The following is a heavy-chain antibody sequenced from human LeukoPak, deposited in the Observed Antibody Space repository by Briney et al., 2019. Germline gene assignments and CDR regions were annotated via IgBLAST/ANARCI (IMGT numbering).Heavy chain of an antibody. CDR3: ARMPMVREVIRIFDY. CDR1: GFTFSSYS. D-gene: IGHD3-10*01. V-gene: IGHV3-21*01. CDR2: ISSSSSYI. J-gene: IGHJ4*02. Sequence: GGSLRLSCAASGFTFSSYSMNWVRQAPGKGLEWVSSISSSSSYIYYADSVKGRFTISRDNAKNSLYLQMNSLRAEDTAVYYCARMPMVREVIRIFDYWGQGTLVTVSS.